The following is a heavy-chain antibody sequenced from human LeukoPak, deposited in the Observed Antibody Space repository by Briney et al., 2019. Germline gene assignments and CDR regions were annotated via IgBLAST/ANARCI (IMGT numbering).Heavy chain of an antibody. J-gene: IGHJ6*02. CDR1: GFTFSSYW. V-gene: IGHV3-7*01. CDR3: ARGPGSMDV. CDR2: INHNGNVN. Sequence: GGSLRLSCAASGFTFSSYWMNWARQAPGKGLEWVASINHNGNVNYYVDSVKGRFTISRDNAKNSLYLQMNSLRAEDTAVYYCARGPGSMDVWGQGTTVTVSS.